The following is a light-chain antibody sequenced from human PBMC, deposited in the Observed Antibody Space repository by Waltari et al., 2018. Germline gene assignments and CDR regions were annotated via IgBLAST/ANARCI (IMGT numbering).Light chain of an antibody. J-gene: IGLJ2*01. Sequence: SGYQPHPGNAPQLIIDDDSKRPSGVAKRCSGSKAGNTAALTTSGLQAEDEADYYCSSYTSSTGVFGGGTKLTVL. CDR2: DDS. V-gene: IGLV2-14*02. CDR3: SSYTSSTGV.